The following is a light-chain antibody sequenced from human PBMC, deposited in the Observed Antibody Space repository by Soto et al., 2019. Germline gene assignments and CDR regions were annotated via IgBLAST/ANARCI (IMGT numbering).Light chain of an antibody. CDR1: QSVTNRK. J-gene: IGKJ4*01. V-gene: IGKV3-20*01. CDR2: GAS. Sequence: EIVLTQSPGTLSLSPGERATLSCRASQSVTNRKLAWYQQKPGQAPRLLIYGASIRATGIPDRFSGSGSGTEFTLTISRPEAGDFSMDFCQQYCSTPLTFGGGTKVEIK. CDR3: QQYCSTPLT.